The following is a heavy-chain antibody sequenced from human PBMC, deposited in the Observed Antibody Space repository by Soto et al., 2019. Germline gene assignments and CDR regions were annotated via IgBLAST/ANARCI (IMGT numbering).Heavy chain of an antibody. CDR2: RYQTGST. Sequence: QVQLQESGPGLVKPSQTLSLTCAVSGDSISSGGYSWSWIRQPPGKDLEWIGYRYQTGSTYYNPSPKRRXTXTIDRSKNQFSLNLTSVIAADTAVYYCASGVVVAPKGDFFDYWGQGTLVTVSS. J-gene: IGHJ4*02. CDR3: ASGVVVAPKGDFFDY. CDR1: GDSISSGGYS. D-gene: IGHD2-15*01. V-gene: IGHV4-30-2*01.